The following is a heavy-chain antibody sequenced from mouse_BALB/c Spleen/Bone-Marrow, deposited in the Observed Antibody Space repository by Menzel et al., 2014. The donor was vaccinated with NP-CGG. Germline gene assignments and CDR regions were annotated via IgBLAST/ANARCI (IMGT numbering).Heavy chain of an antibody. CDR2: ISYSGST. CDR1: GYSITSDYA. CDR3: ARKALYYAMDY. J-gene: IGHJ4*01. V-gene: IGHV3-2*02. Sequence: VQLKESGPGLVKPSQSLSLTCTVTGYSITSDYAWNWIRQFPGNKLEWMGYISYSGSTSYNPSLKSRISITRDTSKNQFFLQLNSVTTEDTATYYCARKALYYAMDYWGQGTSVTVSS.